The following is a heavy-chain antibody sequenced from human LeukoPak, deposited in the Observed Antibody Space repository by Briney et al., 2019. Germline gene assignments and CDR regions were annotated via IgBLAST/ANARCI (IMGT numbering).Heavy chain of an antibody. V-gene: IGHV3-30*18. CDR3: AKELGSGPNWFDP. Sequence: GGSLRLSCAASGFTFSSYGMHWVRQAPGKGLEWVAVISYDGSNKYYADSVKGRFTISRDNSKNTLYLQMNSLRAEDTAVYYCAKELGSGPNWFDPWGQGTLVTVSS. CDR2: ISYDGSNK. CDR1: GFTFSSYG. D-gene: IGHD6-19*01. J-gene: IGHJ5*02.